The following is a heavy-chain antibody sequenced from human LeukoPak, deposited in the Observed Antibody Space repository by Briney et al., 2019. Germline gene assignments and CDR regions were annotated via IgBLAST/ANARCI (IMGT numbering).Heavy chain of an antibody. V-gene: IGHV4-59*01. CDR3: ARGTYYGFWSANRHFDY. Sequence: SETLSLTCTVSGGSISSYYWSWIRQPPGKGLEWIGYIYYSGSTNYNPSLKSRVTISVDTSKNQFSLKLSSVTAADTAVYYCARGTYYGFWSANRHFDYWGQGTLVTVSS. J-gene: IGHJ4*02. D-gene: IGHD3-3*01. CDR1: GGSISSYY. CDR2: IYYSGST.